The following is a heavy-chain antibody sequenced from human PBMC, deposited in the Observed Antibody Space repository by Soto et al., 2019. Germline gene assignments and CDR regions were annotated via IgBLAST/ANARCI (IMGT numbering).Heavy chain of an antibody. CDR2: ISAYNGNT. Sequence: ASVKVSCKASGYTFTSYGISWVRQAPGQGLEWMGWISAYNGNTNYAQKLQGRVTMTTDTSTSTAYMKLRSLRSDDTAVYYCARDHYDSSGYYPPDYWGQGTLVTVSS. CDR1: GYTFTSYG. CDR3: ARDHYDSSGYYPPDY. D-gene: IGHD3-22*01. V-gene: IGHV1-18*01. J-gene: IGHJ4*02.